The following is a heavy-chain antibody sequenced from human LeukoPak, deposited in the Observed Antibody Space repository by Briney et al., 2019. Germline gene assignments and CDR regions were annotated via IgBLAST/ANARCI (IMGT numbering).Heavy chain of an antibody. Sequence: PSETLSLTCAVYGGSFSGYYWSWIRQPPGKGLEWIGEINHSGSTNYNPSLKSRVTISVDTSKNQFSLKLSSVTAADTAVYYCARGIASSSPWIDYWGQGTLVTVSS. V-gene: IGHV4-34*01. D-gene: IGHD6-6*01. J-gene: IGHJ4*02. CDR1: GGSFSGYY. CDR3: ARGIASSSPWIDY. CDR2: INHSGST.